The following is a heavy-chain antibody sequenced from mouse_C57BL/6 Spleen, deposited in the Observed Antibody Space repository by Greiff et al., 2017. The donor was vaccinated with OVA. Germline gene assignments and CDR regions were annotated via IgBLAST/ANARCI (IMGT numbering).Heavy chain of an antibody. J-gene: IGHJ1*03. CDR2: INPNNGGT. CDR3: ARGYYGSSPYWYFDV. D-gene: IGHD1-1*01. Sequence: VQLQQSGPELVKPGASVKISCKASGYTFTDYYMNWVKQSHGKSLEWIGDINPNNGGTSYNQKFKGKATLTVDKSSSTAYMELRSLTSEDSAVYYCARGYYGSSPYWYFDVGGTGTTVTVSS. V-gene: IGHV1-26*01. CDR1: GYTFTDYY.